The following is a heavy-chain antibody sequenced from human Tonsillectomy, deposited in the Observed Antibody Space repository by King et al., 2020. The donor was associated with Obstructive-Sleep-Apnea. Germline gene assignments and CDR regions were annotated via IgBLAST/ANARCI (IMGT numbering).Heavy chain of an antibody. V-gene: IGHV4-59*01. CDR2: IYYSGNT. CDR1: GGSTSSYY. CDR3: ARINYYYGMDV. J-gene: IGHJ6*02. Sequence: VQLQESGPGLVKPSETLSLTCTVSGGSTSSYYWSWIRQPPGKGLEWIGYIYYSGNTNYNPSLKSRVTIFLDTSKNQFSLKLSSLTAADTAVYYCARINYYYGMDVWGQGTTVTVSS.